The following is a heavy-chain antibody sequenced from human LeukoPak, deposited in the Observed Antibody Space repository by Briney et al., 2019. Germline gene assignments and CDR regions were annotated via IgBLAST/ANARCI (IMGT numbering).Heavy chain of an antibody. V-gene: IGHV4-59*01. CDR1: GGSISSYY. D-gene: IGHD3-9*01. CDR2: IYYSGST. J-gene: IGHJ6*02. CDR3: ARNPSNDILTGYSDYYGMDV. Sequence: KPSETLSLTCTVSGGSISSYYWSWIRQPPGKGLEWIGYIYYSGSTNYNPSLKSRVTISVDTSKNQFSLKLSSVTAADTAVYYCARNPSNDILTGYSDYYGMDVWGQGTTVTVSS.